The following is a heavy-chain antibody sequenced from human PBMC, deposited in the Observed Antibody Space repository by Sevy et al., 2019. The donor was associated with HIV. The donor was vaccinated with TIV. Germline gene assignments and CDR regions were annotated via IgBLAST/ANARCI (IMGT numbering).Heavy chain of an antibody. CDR1: GYSISSGYY. CDR2: IYQSGST. V-gene: IGHV4-38-2*02. CDR3: ARDLSVVRGVIKAGFDY. J-gene: IGHJ4*02. Sequence: SQTLSLTCTVSGYSISSGYYWGWIRQPPGKGLEWIGSIYQSGSTYYNPSLKSRATISVDTSKNQFSLRLSPVTAADSSGYYCARDLSVVRGVIKAGFDYWGQGTLVTVSS. D-gene: IGHD3-10*01.